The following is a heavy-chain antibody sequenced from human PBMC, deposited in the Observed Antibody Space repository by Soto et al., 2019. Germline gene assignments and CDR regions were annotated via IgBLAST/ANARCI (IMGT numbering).Heavy chain of an antibody. CDR3: AREGAYGYSGYGIFDY. CDR1: GYTFTSYG. Sequence: GTSVKVSCTASGYTFTSYGISWVRQAPGQGLEWMGWISAYNGNTNYAQKLQGRVTMTTDTSTSTAYMELRSLRSDDTAVYYCAREGAYGYSGYGIFDYWGQGTLVTVSS. J-gene: IGHJ4*02. D-gene: IGHD5-12*01. CDR2: ISAYNGNT. V-gene: IGHV1-18*01.